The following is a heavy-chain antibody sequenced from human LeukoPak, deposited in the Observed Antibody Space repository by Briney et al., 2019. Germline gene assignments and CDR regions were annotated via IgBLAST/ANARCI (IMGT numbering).Heavy chain of an antibody. V-gene: IGHV4-39*02. CDR1: GRSISNSGYY. Sequence: EASETLSLTCTVSGRSISNSGYYWGWIRHPPGKGLEWIGNIYYSESAYSNPSIKSRVTISVDTSKNHFSLKLSAVTAADTAIYYCAKTYYYYPFDYWGQGTLVTVSS. J-gene: IGHJ4*02. D-gene: IGHD3-10*01. CDR3: AKTYYYYPFDY. CDR2: IYYSESA.